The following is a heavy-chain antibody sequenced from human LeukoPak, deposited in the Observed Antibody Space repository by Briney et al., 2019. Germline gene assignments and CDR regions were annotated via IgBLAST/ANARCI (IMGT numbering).Heavy chain of an antibody. CDR1: GGSISSGDYY. Sequence: SETLSLTCTVSGGSISSGDYYWSWIRQPPGKGLEWIGYIYYSGSTYYNPPLKSRVTISVDTSKNQFSLKLSSVTAADTAVYYCARVRLLWFGEPGTVDYWGQGTLVTVSS. CDR2: IYYSGST. V-gene: IGHV4-30-4*08. J-gene: IGHJ4*02. CDR3: ARVRLLWFGEPGTVDY. D-gene: IGHD3-10*01.